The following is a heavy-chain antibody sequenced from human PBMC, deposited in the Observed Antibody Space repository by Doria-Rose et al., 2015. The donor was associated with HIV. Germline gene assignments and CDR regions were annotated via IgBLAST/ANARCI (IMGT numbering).Heavy chain of an antibody. CDR3: ARMGSYRELDY. Sequence: TCSVSGASVSSRGYYLNWIRQVPGKGLESLGYTYYTGTSDYSPSLKSRLNMAVDTSKNQFSLKLSFVTVADTAVYYCARMGSYRELDYWGQGALVIGSA. CDR1: GASVSSRGYY. J-gene: IGHJ4*02. CDR2: TYYTGTS. V-gene: IGHV4-31*03. D-gene: IGHD3-3*01.